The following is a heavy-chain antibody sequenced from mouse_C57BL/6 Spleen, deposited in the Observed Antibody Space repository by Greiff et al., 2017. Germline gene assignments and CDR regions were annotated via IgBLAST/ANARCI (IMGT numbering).Heavy chain of an antibody. CDR2: IRNKANGYTT. CDR1: GFTFTDYY. Sequence: EVQLQESGGGLVQPGGSLSLSCAASGFTFTDYYMSWVRQPPGKGLEWLGFIRNKANGYTTEYSVSVKGRITISRDNSQVHLYLQMNALRAEDSASYYCARDYVVSYNDMDYWGQGTSVTVSS. D-gene: IGHD1-1*01. V-gene: IGHV7-3*01. CDR3: ARDYVVSYNDMDY. J-gene: IGHJ4*01.